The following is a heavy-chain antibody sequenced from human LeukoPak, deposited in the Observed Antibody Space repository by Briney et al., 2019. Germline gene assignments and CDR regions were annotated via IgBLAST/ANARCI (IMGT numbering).Heavy chain of an antibody. J-gene: IGHJ2*01. CDR3: ARADSSYYSYWYFDL. CDR2: ISGSGGTT. Sequence: GGSLRLSCAASGFTFSNYAMSWVRQAPGKGLEWVLGISGSGGTTYYADSVKGRFTISRDNSKNTLYLQMNSLRAEDTAVYYCARADSSYYSYWYFDLWGRGTLVTVSS. V-gene: IGHV3-23*01. D-gene: IGHD6-6*01. CDR1: GFTFSNYA.